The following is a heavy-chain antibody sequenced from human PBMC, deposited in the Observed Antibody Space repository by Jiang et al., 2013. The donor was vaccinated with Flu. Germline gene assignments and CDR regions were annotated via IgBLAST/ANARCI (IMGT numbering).Heavy chain of an antibody. Sequence: VQLLESGGGLVQPGGSLRLSCAASGFSLINNAMSWVRQAPGKGLEWVSGISGSSGKIYYADSVTGRFIISRDTSKNTIYLQMNSLRTDDTATYYCAKDWAGEVQESLDVWGQGTKVTVSS. CDR3: AKDWAGEVQESLDV. J-gene: IGHJ3*01. CDR2: ISGSSGKI. CDR1: GFSLINNA. V-gene: IGHV3-23*01. D-gene: IGHD6-19*01.